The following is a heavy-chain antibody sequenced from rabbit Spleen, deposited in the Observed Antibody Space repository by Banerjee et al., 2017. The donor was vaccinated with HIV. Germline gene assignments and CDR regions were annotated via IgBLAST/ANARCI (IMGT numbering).Heavy chain of an antibody. D-gene: IGHD1-1*01. CDR2: INTATAKG. Sequence: QEQLEESGGGLVKPGGSLTLTCEASGFSFSDRDVMCWVRQAPGKGLEWIACINTATAKGVYASWAKGRFAISKTSSTTVILQMTSLTAADTATYFCARDLVGVIGWNFILWGPGTLVTVS. CDR3: ARDLVGVIGWNFIL. V-gene: IGHV1S45*01. J-gene: IGHJ4*01. CDR1: GFSFSDRDV.